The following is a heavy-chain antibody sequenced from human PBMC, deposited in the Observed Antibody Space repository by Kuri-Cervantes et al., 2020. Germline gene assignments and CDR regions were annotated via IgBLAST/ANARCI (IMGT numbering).Heavy chain of an antibody. D-gene: IGHD1-7*01. CDR2: ISYDGSNK. V-gene: IGHV3-30*03. CDR3: ARDFRDLITGTTYHYYYGMDV. J-gene: IGHJ6*02. Sequence: LSLTCAASGFSFSSYGMSWVRQAPGKGLEWVAVISYDGSNKYYADSVKGRFTISRDNSKNTLYLQMNSLRAEDTAVYYCARDFRDLITGTTYHYYYGMDVWGQGTTVTVSS. CDR1: GFSFSSYG.